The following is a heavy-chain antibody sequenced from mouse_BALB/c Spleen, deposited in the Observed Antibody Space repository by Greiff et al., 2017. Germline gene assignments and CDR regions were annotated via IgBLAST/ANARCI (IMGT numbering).Heavy chain of an antibody. CDR3: ASSTMFHYYAMDY. CDR2: INPSTGYT. Sequence: QVQLQQSGAELVTPGASVKMSCKASGYTFTSNWMHWVKQRPGQGLEWIGYINPSTGYTEYNQKFKDKATLTADKSSSTAYMQLSSLTSVDSAVFYCASSTMFHYYAMDYRGQGTSVTVSS. V-gene: IGHV1-4*01. D-gene: IGHD2-1*01. CDR1: GYTFTSNW. J-gene: IGHJ4*01.